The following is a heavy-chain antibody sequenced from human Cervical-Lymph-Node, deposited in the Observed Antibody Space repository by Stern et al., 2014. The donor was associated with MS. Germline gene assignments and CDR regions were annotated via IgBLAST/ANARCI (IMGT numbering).Heavy chain of an antibody. D-gene: IGHD3-10*01. J-gene: IGHJ2*01. CDR3: ARGRLTMDRGVITSYWYFDL. CDR2: INPDGSSS. V-gene: IGHV3-74*02. CDR1: GFSFSSSW. Sequence: EVQLEESGGGLVQPGGSLRLSCAASGFSFSSSWMHWVRQVPGKGLVWVSRINPDGSSSYYADSVEGRFTLSRDNSKNTLFLQMNSLRDEDTAVYYCARGRLTMDRGVITSYWYFDLWGRGTLVTVSS.